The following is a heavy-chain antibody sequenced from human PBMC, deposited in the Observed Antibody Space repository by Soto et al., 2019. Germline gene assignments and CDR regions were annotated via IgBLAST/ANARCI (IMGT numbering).Heavy chain of an antibody. CDR1: GFTFSSYA. J-gene: IGHJ3*02. D-gene: IGHD1-1*01. V-gene: IGHV3-23*01. CDR3: AKGWNRRHDAFDI. Sequence: EVQLLESGGGLVQPGGSLRLSCAASGFTFSSYAMSWVRQAPGKGLEWVSAISGSGGSTYYADSVKGRFTISRDNSKNTLYLQMNSLRAEDTGVYYCAKGWNRRHDAFDIWGQGTMVTLSS. CDR2: ISGSGGST.